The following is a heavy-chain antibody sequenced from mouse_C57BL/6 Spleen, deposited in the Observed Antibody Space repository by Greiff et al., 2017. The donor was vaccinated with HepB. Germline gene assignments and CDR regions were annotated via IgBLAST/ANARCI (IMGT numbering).Heavy chain of an antibody. Sequence: EVQRVESGGGLVQPGGSLKLSCAASGFTFSSYGMSWVRQTPDKRLELVATINSNGGSTYYPDSVKGRFPISSDNAKNTLYLQMSSLKSEDTAMYYCARMARTINWGQGTTLTVSS. V-gene: IGHV5-6-3*01. J-gene: IGHJ2*01. CDR3: ARMARTIN. CDR1: GFTFSSYG. CDR2: INSNGGST.